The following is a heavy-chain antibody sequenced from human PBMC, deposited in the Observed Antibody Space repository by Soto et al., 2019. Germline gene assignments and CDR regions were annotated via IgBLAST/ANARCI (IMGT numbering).Heavy chain of an antibody. CDR1: GYTFTSYV. V-gene: IGHV1-8*01. CDR2: MNPNSGNT. D-gene: IGHD4-17*01. J-gene: IGHJ6*04. CDR3: TRGITDYGVYVAYYYDGMVV. Sequence: QVQLVQSGGEVKKPGDSVKVSCKASGYTFTSYVINWVPQATGQGLERMGWMNPNSGNTGYAQKFQGIVTMTRNTSISTPYMELSSLGCEETALYYWTRGITDYGVYVAYYYDGMVVRGDGITVTDSS.